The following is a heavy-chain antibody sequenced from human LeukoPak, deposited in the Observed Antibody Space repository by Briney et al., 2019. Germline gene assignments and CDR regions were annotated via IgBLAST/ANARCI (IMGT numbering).Heavy chain of an antibody. CDR1: GGSISSYY. V-gene: IGHV4-4*07. CDR3: ARDFFATVTTYWFDP. D-gene: IGHD4-17*01. CDR2: IYTSGST. J-gene: IGHJ5*02. Sequence: KTSETLSLTCTVSGGSISSYYWSWIRQPAGKGLEWIGRIYTSGSTNYNPSLKSRVTMSVDTSKNQFSLKLSSVTAADTAVYYCARDFFATVTTYWFDPWGQGTLVTVSS.